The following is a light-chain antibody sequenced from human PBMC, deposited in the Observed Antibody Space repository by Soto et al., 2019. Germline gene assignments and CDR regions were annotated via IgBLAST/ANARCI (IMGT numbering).Light chain of an antibody. V-gene: IGKV3-15*01. CDR1: EIFTSN. CDR2: GVS. Sequence: EIVMTQSPGTLSVSPGESVTLSCRASEIFTSNLAWYQQRPGQAPRLLIYGVSTRDTGVQARFSGSASGTEFTLTISGLQSEDFAVYFCKQYNDWPRTFGQGTRLEIK. J-gene: IGKJ5*01. CDR3: KQYNDWPRT.